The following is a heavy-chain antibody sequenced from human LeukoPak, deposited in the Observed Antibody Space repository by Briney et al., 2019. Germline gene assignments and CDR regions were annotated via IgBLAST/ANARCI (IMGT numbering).Heavy chain of an antibody. CDR1: GFTFSSYS. Sequence: GGSLRLSCAASGFTFSSYSMNWVRQAPGKGLEWVSSISSSSSYIYYADSVKGRFTISRDNAKNSLYLQMNSLRAEDTAVYYCARADEVYPLFDYWGQGTLVTVSS. J-gene: IGHJ4*02. V-gene: IGHV3-21*01. CDR3: ARADEVYPLFDY. CDR2: ISSSSSYI.